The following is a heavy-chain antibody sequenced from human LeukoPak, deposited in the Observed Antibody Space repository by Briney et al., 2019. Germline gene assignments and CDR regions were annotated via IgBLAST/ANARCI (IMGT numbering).Heavy chain of an antibody. J-gene: IGHJ4*02. Sequence: SSETLSLTCTVSGGSISSSSYYWGWIRQPPGKGLEWIGTIYYSGYTYYNPSLKSRVTISVDTSKNQFFLKLSSVTAADTAVYYCAKHYMGSSYNRGLDYWGQGTLVTVSS. CDR2: IYYSGYT. CDR1: GGSISSSSYY. CDR3: AKHYMGSSYNRGLDY. D-gene: IGHD3-10*01. V-gene: IGHV4-39*01.